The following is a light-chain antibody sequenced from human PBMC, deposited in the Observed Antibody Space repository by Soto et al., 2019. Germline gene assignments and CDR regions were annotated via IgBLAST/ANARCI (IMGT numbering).Light chain of an antibody. V-gene: IGKV1-5*03. CDR3: QQYNSYLYT. J-gene: IGKJ2*01. CDR1: QSISSW. CDR2: EAS. Sequence: DIQMTQSPSTLSASVGDRVTITCRASQSISSWLAWYQQKPGKAPKLLSYEASSLESGVPSRFSGSGSGTEFILTISSLQPDDFATYYCQQYNSYLYTFGQGTKLEIK.